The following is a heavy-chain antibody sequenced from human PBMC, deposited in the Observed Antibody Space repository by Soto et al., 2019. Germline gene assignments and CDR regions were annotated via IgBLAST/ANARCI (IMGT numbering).Heavy chain of an antibody. CDR1: GFSLSTSGMC. CDR3: ARILCGYSPRRYYYYGMDV. J-gene: IGHJ6*02. CDR2: IDWDDDK. Sequence: SGPTLVNPTQTLTLTCTFSGFSLSTSGMCVSWIRQPPGKALEWLALIDWDDDKYYSTSLKTRLTISKDTSKNQVVLTMTNMDPVDTATYYCARILCGYSPRRYYYYGMDVWGQGTTVTVSS. V-gene: IGHV2-70*01. D-gene: IGHD5-12*01.